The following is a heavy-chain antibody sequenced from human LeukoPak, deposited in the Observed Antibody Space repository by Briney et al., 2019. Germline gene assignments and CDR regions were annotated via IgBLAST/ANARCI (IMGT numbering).Heavy chain of an antibody. CDR2: IHYDGSDR. Sequence: GGSLRVSCAASGFTFSGYGMHWVRQAPGKGLEWVAFIHYDGSDRYYADSVKGRFTISRDNSKNTLYLQMNSLRAEDTAVYYCAKDLGNSFDYWGQGTLVTVSS. J-gene: IGHJ4*02. CDR3: AKDLGNSFDY. D-gene: IGHD4-23*01. V-gene: IGHV3-30*02. CDR1: GFTFSGYG.